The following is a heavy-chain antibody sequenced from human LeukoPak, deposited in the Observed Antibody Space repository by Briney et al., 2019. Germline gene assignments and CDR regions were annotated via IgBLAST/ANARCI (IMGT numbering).Heavy chain of an antibody. CDR3: ARGQGYYYYYYMDV. J-gene: IGHJ6*03. CDR2: IYTSGST. Sequence: PSETLSLTCTASGGSISSGSYYWSWIRQPAGKGLEWIGRIYTSGSTNYNPSLKSRVTISVDTSENQFSLKLSSVTAADTAVYYCARGQGYYYYYYMDVWGKGTTVTVSS. V-gene: IGHV4-61*02. CDR1: GGSISSGSYY.